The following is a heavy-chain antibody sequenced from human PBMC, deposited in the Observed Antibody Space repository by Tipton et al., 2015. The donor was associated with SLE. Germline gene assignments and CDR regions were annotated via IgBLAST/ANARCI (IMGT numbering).Heavy chain of an antibody. CDR1: GYTFTGYY. J-gene: IGHJ4*02. D-gene: IGHD6-19*01. CDR2: ISAYNGNT. V-gene: IGHV1-18*04. CDR3: AIAVAGTLFFDY. Sequence: QVQLVQSGPEVKKPGASVKVSCKASGYTFTGYYMHWVRQAPGQGLEWMGWISAYNGNTNYAQKLQGRVTMTTDTSTNTAYMELRSLRSDDTAVYYCAIAVAGTLFFDYWGQGTLVTVSS.